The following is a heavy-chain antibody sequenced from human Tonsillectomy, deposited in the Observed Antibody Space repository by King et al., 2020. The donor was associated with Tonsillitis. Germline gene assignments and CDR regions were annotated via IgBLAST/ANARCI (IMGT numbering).Heavy chain of an antibody. D-gene: IGHD2-2*01. CDR1: GFTFSSYW. CDR2: IKEDGSEK. J-gene: IGHJ6*02. CDR3: ARDTSDLPYHFGMDV. Sequence: VQLVESGGGLVQPGGSLRLSCAASGFTFSSYWMSWVRQAPGKGLEWVANIKEDGSEKYYVDSLKGRFTISRDNAKNSVYLQMNTLRAEDTAVYYWARDTSDLPYHFGMDVWGQGTTVTVSS. V-gene: IGHV3-7*01.